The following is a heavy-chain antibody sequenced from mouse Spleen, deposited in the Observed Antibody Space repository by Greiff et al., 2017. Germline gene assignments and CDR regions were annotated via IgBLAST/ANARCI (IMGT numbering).Heavy chain of an antibody. D-gene: IGHD2-2*01. CDR3: AREESYLLWLRHFDY. CDR2: INPNNGGT. Sequence: EVQLQQSGPELVKPGASVKISCKASGYTFTDYYMNWVKQSHGKSLEWIGDINPNNGGTSYNQKFKGKATLTVDKSSSTAYMELRSLTSEDSAVYYCAREESYLLWLRHFDYWGQGTTLTVSS. CDR1: GYTFTDYY. V-gene: IGHV1-26*01. J-gene: IGHJ2*01.